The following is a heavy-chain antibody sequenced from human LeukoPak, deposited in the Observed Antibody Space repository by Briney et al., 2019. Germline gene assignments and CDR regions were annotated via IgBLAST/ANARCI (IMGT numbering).Heavy chain of an antibody. CDR1: GYTFTSYY. CDR2: INPSGGST. J-gene: IGHJ4*02. D-gene: IGHD3-3*01. Sequence: ASVKVSCTASGYTFTSYYMHWLRQAPGQGLEWMGIINPSGGSTSYAQKFQGRVTMTRDTSTSTVYMELSSLRSEDTAVYYCARDLLEWLFDYWGQGTLVTVSS. V-gene: IGHV1-46*01. CDR3: ARDLLEWLFDY.